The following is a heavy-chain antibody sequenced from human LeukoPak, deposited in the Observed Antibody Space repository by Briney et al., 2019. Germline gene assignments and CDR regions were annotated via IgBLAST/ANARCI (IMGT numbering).Heavy chain of an antibody. CDR3: ARSGIGRGFDI. J-gene: IGHJ3*02. D-gene: IGHD2/OR15-2a*01. CDR2: VSSDGGNK. Sequence: GVSLRLSCAASGFTFSNYAMHWVRQAPGKGLEWVAVVSSDGGNKYYADSVKGRFAVSRDNVKNMVYLDMNGLRGDDTAVYYCARSGIGRGFDIWGRGATVTVSS. V-gene: IGHV3-30*09. CDR1: GFTFSNYA.